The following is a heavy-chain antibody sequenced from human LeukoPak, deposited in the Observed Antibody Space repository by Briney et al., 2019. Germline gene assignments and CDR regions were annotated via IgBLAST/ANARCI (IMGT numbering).Heavy chain of an antibody. CDR2: IYYSGST. CDR3: ARADNRNYDFWSFDY. D-gene: IGHD3-3*01. Sequence: NPSETLSLTCTVSGGSISSSSHYWAWIRQPPGKGLEWIGNIYYSGSTFYNPSLKSRVSMSVDKSKNQFSLKLSSVTAADTAVYYCARADNRNYDFWSFDYWGQGTLVTVSS. J-gene: IGHJ4*02. CDR1: GGSISSSSHY. V-gene: IGHV4-39*07.